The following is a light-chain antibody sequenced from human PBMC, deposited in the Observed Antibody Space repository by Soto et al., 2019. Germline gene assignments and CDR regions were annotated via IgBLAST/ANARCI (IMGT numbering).Light chain of an antibody. V-gene: IGKV3-11*01. CDR2: GAS. CDR3: RQRINWPST. Sequence: IVLTQSPATLSLTPGNRAPPSCRASQSVSGYLAWYQQRPGQTPRLLINGASNRATGIADRFSGSGSGTDFTLTVAGLEPEDFAVYYCRQRINWPSTCGGGTKVEI. J-gene: IGKJ4*02. CDR1: QSVSGY.